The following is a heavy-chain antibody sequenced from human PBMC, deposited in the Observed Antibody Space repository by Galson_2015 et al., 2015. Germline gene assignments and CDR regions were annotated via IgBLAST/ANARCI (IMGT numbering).Heavy chain of an antibody. CDR2: ISASGGNT. J-gene: IGHJ4*02. Sequence: SLRLSCAASGFIFSSNAMTWVRQAPGKGLQWVARISASGGNTYSADSVKGRFTISRDNSKSTVYLQMNSLRVEDTAVYYCAKGVMGVRFDDWGQGTLGTVSS. V-gene: IGHV3-23*01. D-gene: IGHD3-10*01. CDR3: AKGVMGVRFDD. CDR1: GFIFSSNA.